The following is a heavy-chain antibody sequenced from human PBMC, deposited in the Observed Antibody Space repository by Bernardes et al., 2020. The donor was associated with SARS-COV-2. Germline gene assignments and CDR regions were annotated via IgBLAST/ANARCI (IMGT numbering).Heavy chain of an antibody. CDR2: INPNNGAT. CDR3: ATTYYYDGSDPNEDPFDI. CDR1: GYTFNAYL. Sequence: ASVKVSCKGSGYTFNAYLIHWVRQAPGQGLEWLGWINPNNGATHYAQQSQGRVTLTRDTSISTAYMEVSKMRSDDTAVYYCATTYYYDGSDPNEDPFDIWGQGTLVTVSS. V-gene: IGHV1-2*02. J-gene: IGHJ3*02. D-gene: IGHD3-22*01.